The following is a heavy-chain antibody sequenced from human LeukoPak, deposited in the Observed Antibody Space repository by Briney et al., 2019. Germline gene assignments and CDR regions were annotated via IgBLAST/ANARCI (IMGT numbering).Heavy chain of an antibody. CDR2: ISSSSSTI. D-gene: IGHD3-10*01. Sequence: PGGSLRLSCATSGFTFSSYSMNWVRQAPGKGLEWVSYISSSSSTIYYADSVKGRFTISRDNAKNSLYLQMNSLRAEDMALYYCAKDNARYYYGSGTYSSAFDIWGQGTMVTVSS. J-gene: IGHJ3*02. V-gene: IGHV3-48*01. CDR3: AKDNARYYYGSGTYSSAFDI. CDR1: GFTFSSYS.